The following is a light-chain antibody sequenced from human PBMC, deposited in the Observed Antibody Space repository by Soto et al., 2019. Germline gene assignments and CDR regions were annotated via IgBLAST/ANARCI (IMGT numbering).Light chain of an antibody. Sequence: EIVLTQSPATLSLSPGERATLSCRASESVSSNLAWYQQRPGQAPRLVIYGASTRATGIPARFSGSGSGTEFTLTISSLQSEDFAVYYCQQYNNWPRTFGQGTKVDI. CDR2: GAS. J-gene: IGKJ1*01. V-gene: IGKV3-15*01. CDR3: QQYNNWPRT. CDR1: ESVSSN.